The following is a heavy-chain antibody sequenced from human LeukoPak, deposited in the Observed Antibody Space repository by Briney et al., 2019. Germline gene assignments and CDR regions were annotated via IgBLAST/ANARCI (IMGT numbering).Heavy chain of an antibody. Sequence: PSGTLSLTCAVSGGSISSTQWWSWVRQPPGKGLEWIGSIYYSGSTYYNPSLKSRVTISVDTSKNQFSLKLSSVTAADTAVYYCASGVEVVRFNYWGQGTLVTVSS. CDR3: ASGVEVVRFNY. J-gene: IGHJ4*02. D-gene: IGHD2-15*01. V-gene: IGHV4-4*02. CDR1: GGSISSTQW. CDR2: IYYSGST.